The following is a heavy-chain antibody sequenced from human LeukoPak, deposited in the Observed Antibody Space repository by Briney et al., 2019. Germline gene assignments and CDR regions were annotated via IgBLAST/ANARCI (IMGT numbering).Heavy chain of an antibody. CDR3: ARDSRSRADY. D-gene: IGHD2-15*01. J-gene: IGHJ4*02. V-gene: IGHV1-46*01. CDR1: GYTFTSYY. CDR2: INPSGGST. Sequence: GASVKVSCKASGYTFTSYYMHWVRQAPGQGLEWMGIINPSGGSTSYAQKFQGRVTMTRDTSTSTVYMELRSLRSDDTAVYYCARDSRSRADYWGQGTLVTVSS.